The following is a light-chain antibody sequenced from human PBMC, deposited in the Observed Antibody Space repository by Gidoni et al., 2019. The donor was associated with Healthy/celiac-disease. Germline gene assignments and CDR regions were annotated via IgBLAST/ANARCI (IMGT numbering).Light chain of an antibody. Sequence: QSALTQPASVSGSPGQSITISCTGTSSDVGGYNYISCYQQHPGKAPKLMIYEVSNRPPGVSNRLSGSKSGNTASLTISGLQAEDEADYYCSSYTSSSTLDVVFGGGTKLTVL. V-gene: IGLV2-14*01. CDR1: SSDVGGYNY. J-gene: IGLJ2*01. CDR3: SSYTSSSTLDVV. CDR2: EVS.